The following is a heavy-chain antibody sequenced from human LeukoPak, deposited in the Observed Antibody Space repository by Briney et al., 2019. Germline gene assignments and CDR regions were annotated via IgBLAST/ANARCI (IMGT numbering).Heavy chain of an antibody. V-gene: IGHV4-39*01. CDR2: IYYSGST. Sequence: SETLSLTCTVSGGSISSSSYYWGWIRQPPGQGLEWIGSIYYSGSTYYNPSLKSRVTISVDTSKNQFSLKLSSVTAADTAVYYCARSSSWRYYFDYWGQGTLVTVSS. D-gene: IGHD6-13*01. CDR3: ARSSSWRYYFDY. CDR1: GGSISSSSYY. J-gene: IGHJ4*02.